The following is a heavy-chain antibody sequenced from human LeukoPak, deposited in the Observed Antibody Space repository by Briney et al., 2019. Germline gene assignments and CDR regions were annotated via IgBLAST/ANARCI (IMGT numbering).Heavy chain of an antibody. J-gene: IGHJ4*02. CDR1: GYTFTGYY. Sequence: GASVKVSCKASGYTFTGYYMHWVRQAPGQGLEWMGWINPNSGGTNYAQKFQGRVTMTRDTSISTAYMELSRLRSDDTAVYYCARVPLMVRGPLWDYWGQGTLVTVSS. CDR2: INPNSGGT. V-gene: IGHV1-2*02. CDR3: ARVPLMVRGPLWDY. D-gene: IGHD3-10*01.